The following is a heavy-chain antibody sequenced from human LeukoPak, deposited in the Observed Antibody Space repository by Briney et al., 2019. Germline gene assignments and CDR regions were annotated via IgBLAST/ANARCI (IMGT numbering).Heavy chain of an antibody. CDR2: IKEDGSKK. Sequence: PGGSLRLSCAASGFTFSGCWMTWVRQAPGKGLEGVANIKEDGSKKTYVDSVKGRFTIFRDNAKNSLYLQMNSLRAEDTAVYYCATPLDYYDSSGYHQGGDWGQGTLVTVSS. CDR1: GFTFSGCW. V-gene: IGHV3-7*03. CDR3: ATPLDYYDSSGYHQGGD. D-gene: IGHD3-22*01. J-gene: IGHJ4*02.